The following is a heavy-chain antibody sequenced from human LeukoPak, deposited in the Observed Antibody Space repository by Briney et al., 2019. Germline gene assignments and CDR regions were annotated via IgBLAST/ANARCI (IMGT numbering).Heavy chain of an antibody. Sequence: SETLSLTCTVSGGSISSYYWSWIRQPPGKGLEWLGYIYYSGSTNYNPSLKSRVTISVDTSKNQFSLKLSSVTAADTAVYYCARVQGGATTYWGQGTLVTVSS. D-gene: IGHD1-26*01. CDR2: IYYSGST. V-gene: IGHV4-59*01. CDR1: GGSISSYY. CDR3: ARVQGGATTY. J-gene: IGHJ4*02.